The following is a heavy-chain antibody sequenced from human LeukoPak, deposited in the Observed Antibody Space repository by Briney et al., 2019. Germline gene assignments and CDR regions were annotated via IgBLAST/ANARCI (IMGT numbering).Heavy chain of an antibody. J-gene: IGHJ3*02. D-gene: IGHD3-22*01. Sequence: GESLKISCKASGYSFTTYWIGWVRQMPGKGLEWMGIIYPDDSDTRYSPSFQGQVTISADKSISTAYLQWSSLKASDTAMYYCASRPARRGYYDSSGSPGAFDIWGQGTMVTVSS. V-gene: IGHV5-51*01. CDR1: GYSFTTYW. CDR2: IYPDDSDT. CDR3: ASRPARRGYYDSSGSPGAFDI.